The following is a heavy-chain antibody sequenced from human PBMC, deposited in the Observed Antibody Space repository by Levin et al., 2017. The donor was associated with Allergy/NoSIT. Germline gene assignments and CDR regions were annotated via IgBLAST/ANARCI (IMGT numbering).Heavy chain of an antibody. V-gene: IGHV1-8*01. J-gene: IGHJ4*02. D-gene: IGHD5/OR15-5a*01. CDR3: ARGAPVYLTN. CDR2: MNPNNGNT. CDR1: GYTFGDYD. Sequence: ASVKVSCKASGYTFGDYDINWVRQATGQGLEWMGWMNPNNGNTGYQQKFQGRVTMTRDTSITTAYMELSSLTSEDTAMYYCARGAPVYLTNWGQGTLVTVSS.